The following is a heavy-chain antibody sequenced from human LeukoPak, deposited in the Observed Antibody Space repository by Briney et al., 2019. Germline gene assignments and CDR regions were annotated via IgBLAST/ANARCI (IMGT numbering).Heavy chain of an antibody. D-gene: IGHD6-13*01. CDR2: ISGSGGST. Sequence: GGSLRLSCAASGFTFSNYAMSWVRQAPGKGLEWVSAISGSGGSTYYADSVKGRFTISRDNSKNTLYLQMNSLRAEDTAVYYCARAAAGWAYYHYGMDVWGQGTTVTVSS. CDR1: GFTFSNYA. J-gene: IGHJ6*02. V-gene: IGHV3-23*01. CDR3: ARAAAGWAYYHYGMDV.